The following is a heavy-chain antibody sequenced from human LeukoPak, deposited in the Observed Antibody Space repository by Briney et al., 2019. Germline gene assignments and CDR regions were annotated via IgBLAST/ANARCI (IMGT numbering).Heavy chain of an antibody. D-gene: IGHD3-22*01. J-gene: IGHJ3*02. CDR3: ARAGHVITMIVVLDAFDI. CDR1: GFTFSSYE. V-gene: IGHV3-48*03. Sequence: PGGSLRLSCAASGFTFSSYEMNWVRQAPGKGLEWLSYISSSGSTIYYADPVKGRFTISRDNAKSSLYLQMNTLRAEDTAVYYCARAGHVITMIVVLDAFDIWGQGTMVTVSS. CDR2: ISSSGSTI.